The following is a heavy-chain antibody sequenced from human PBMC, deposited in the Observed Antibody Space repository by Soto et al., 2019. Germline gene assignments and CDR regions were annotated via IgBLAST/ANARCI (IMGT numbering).Heavy chain of an antibody. Sequence: QVHLVQSGAEVKKPGSSVKVSCKTSGGTFSTYTVSWVRQAPGQGLEWIGRIIPILDVLTYAQKFQGRVRVTADKSTSTGYLELTSLKSEDTAMYYCARGSEGSGTESAFHFWGQGTMVTVSS. V-gene: IGHV1-69*02. CDR3: ARGSEGSGTESAFHF. CDR1: GGTFSTYT. D-gene: IGHD2-15*01. J-gene: IGHJ3*01. CDR2: IIPILDVL.